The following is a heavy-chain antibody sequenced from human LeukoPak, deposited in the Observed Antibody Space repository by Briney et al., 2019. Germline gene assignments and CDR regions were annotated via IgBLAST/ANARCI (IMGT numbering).Heavy chain of an antibody. CDR1: GYSISRGYY. J-gene: IGHJ4*02. D-gene: IGHD2-2*01. V-gene: IGHV4-38-2*01. CDR3: ARHQPGDIVVVPFDY. Sequence: PSGTLSLTCAVSGYSISRGYYWGWIRQPPGKGLEWIGSIYHSGSTYYNPSLKSRVTISVDTSKNQFSLKLSSVTAADTAVYYCARHQPGDIVVVPFDYWGQGTLVTVSS. CDR2: IYHSGST.